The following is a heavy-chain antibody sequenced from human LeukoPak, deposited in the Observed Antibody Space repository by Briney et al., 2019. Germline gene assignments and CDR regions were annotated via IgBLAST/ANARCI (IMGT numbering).Heavy chain of an antibody. CDR1: GGSISSMSYY. CDR3: ARLSVAGLGHY. CDR2: IYYSGST. J-gene: IGHJ4*02. V-gene: IGHV4-39*01. Sequence: PSETLSLTCTVSGGSISSMSYYWGWIRQPPGKGLEWIGSIYYSGSTYYNPSLKSRVTISVDTSKNQFSLKLSSVTAADTAVYYYARLSVAGLGHYWGQGTLVTVSS. D-gene: IGHD1-14*01.